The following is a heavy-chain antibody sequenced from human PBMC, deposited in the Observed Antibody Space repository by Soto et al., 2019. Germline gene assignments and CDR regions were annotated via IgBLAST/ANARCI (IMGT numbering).Heavy chain of an antibody. CDR1: GYTFTSYD. J-gene: IGHJ4*02. V-gene: IGHV1-8*01. Sequence: SVEVSFRASGYTFTSYDINWVRQATGQGLEWMGWMNPNSGNTGYAQKFQGRVTMTRNTSISTAYMELSSLRSEDTAVYYCARVSSSITIFGVVTTRAPDYWGQGTLVTVSS. CDR3: ARVSSSITIFGVVTTRAPDY. D-gene: IGHD3-3*01. CDR2: MNPNSGNT.